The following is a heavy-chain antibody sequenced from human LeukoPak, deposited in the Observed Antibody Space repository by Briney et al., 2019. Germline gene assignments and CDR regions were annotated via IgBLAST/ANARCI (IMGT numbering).Heavy chain of an antibody. V-gene: IGHV4-4*07. J-gene: IGHJ4*02. CDR3: AFYGSGSPLGYFDY. Sequence: SETLSLTCTVSGASVSGYFWSWIRQPAGKGLEWIGRVYTSGSTNYNPSLKSRVTMSLDTSKNQFSLKLSSVTAADTAVYYCAFYGSGSPLGYFDYWGQGTLVTVSS. CDR1: GASVSGYF. CDR2: VYTSGST. D-gene: IGHD3-10*01.